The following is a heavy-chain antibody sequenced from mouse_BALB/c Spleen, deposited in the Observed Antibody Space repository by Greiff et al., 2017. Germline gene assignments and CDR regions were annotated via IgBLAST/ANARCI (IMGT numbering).Heavy chain of an antibody. J-gene: IGHJ3*01. CDR1: GYTFTSYW. V-gene: IGHV1-87*01. CDR3: ARDLGITTPFAY. D-gene: IGHD2-4*01. CDR2: IYPGDGDT. Sequence: QVQLQQSGAELARPGASVKLSCKASGYTFTSYWMQWVKQRPGQGLEWIGAIYPGDGDTRYTQKFKGKATLTADKSSSTAYMQLSSLASEDSAVYYCARDLGITTPFAYWGQGTLVTVSA.